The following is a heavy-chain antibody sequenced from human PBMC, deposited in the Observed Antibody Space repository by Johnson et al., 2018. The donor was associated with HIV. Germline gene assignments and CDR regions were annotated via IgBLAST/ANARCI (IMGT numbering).Heavy chain of an antibody. D-gene: IGHD3-22*01. J-gene: IGHJ3*02. CDR3: AKGQSSGYPKDAFDI. CDR1: GFTFSDYY. CDR2: ISSSGSTI. Sequence: QVQLVESGGGLVKPGGSLRLSCAASGFTFSDYYISWIRQAPGKGLEWVSYISSSGSTIYYADSVKGRFTISRDNAKNSLYLQMNSLRTEDTAMYYCAKGQSSGYPKDAFDIWGRGTIVTISS. V-gene: IGHV3-11*04.